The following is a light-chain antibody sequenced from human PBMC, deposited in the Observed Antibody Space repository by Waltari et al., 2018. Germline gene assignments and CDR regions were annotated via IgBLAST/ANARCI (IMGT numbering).Light chain of an antibody. CDR1: QSVSSY. V-gene: IGKV3-11*01. Sequence: EIVLTQSPATLSLSPGERATISCRASQSVSSYLAWYQQKPGQAPRLLIYAASTRATGIPARFSGSGSGTDFTLTISSLEPEDFAVYYCQQRSNWPRTFGQGTKVEIK. CDR2: AAS. J-gene: IGKJ1*01. CDR3: QQRSNWPRT.